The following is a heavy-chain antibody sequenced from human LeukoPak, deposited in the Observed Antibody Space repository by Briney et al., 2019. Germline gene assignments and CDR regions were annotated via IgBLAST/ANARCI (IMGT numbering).Heavy chain of an antibody. V-gene: IGHV3-48*01. CDR1: GFTFSTYN. D-gene: IGHD3-10*01. CDR2: ISSGSSTI. Sequence: GGSLRLSCAASGFTFSTYNMNWLRQAPGKGLEWVSYISSGSSTIFYADCVKGRFTISRDNAKTSLYLQMNSLRAEDTAVYYCARATPSGSYWFDYWGQGTLVTVSS. CDR3: ARATPSGSYWFDY. J-gene: IGHJ4*02.